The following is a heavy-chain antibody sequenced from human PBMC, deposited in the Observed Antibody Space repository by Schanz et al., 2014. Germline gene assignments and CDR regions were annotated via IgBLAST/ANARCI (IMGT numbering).Heavy chain of an antibody. D-gene: IGHD2-15*01. V-gene: IGHV3-13*01. CDR2: IGYLGDT. CDR3: AKGMGYCSGGTCYDFYYYGLDV. J-gene: IGHJ6*02. CDR1: GFTLSNSD. Sequence: DVQLLESGGGLVQPGRSPRLSCAASGFTLSNSDMHWVRQGTGKGLEWVSTIGYLGDTYYPDSMKSRFTISRDNSENTLYLQMNSLSADDTAVFYCAKGMGYCSGGTCYDFYYYGLDVWGQGTTVTVSS.